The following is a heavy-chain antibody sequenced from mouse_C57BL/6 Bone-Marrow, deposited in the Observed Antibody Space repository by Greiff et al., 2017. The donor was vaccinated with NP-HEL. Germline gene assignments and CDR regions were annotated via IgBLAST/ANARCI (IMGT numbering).Heavy chain of an antibody. CDR3: ASAPYGSSSYYFDD. Sequence: ESGPGLVKPSQSLSLTCSVTGYSITSGYYWNWIRQFPGNKLEWMGYISYDGSNNYNPSLKNRISITRDTSKNQFFLKLNSVTTEDTATYYCASAPYGSSSYYFDDWGQGTTLTVSS. J-gene: IGHJ2*01. V-gene: IGHV3-6*01. CDR2: ISYDGSN. CDR1: GYSITSGYY. D-gene: IGHD1-1*01.